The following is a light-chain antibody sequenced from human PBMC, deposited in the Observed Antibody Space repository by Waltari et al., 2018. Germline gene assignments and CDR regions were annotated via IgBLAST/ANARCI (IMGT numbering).Light chain of an antibody. CDR1: RSVDNSN. V-gene: IGKV3-20*01. Sequence: VLTQSPDTLSLSPGQRATLSCRASRSVDNSNLAWYQQKPGQAPRLLLYSASTRDTGVPDRISGSGSETDFTLTINKVEAADSAVYYCQQFGGAPMYTFGQGTKVEI. J-gene: IGKJ2*01. CDR2: SAS. CDR3: QQFGGAPMYT.